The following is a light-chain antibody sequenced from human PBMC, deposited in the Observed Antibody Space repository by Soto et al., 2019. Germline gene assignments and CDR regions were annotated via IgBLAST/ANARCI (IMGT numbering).Light chain of an antibody. CDR1: QSISSW. CDR2: KAS. V-gene: IGKV1-5*03. J-gene: IGKJ3*01. Sequence: DIQMTQSPSTLSASVGDRVTITCRARQSISSWLAWYQQKPGKAPKLLIYKASTLESGVPSRFSGSGSGTELTLTLSSLQPDDFATYYCQQSFAFGPGTKVDIK. CDR3: QQSFA.